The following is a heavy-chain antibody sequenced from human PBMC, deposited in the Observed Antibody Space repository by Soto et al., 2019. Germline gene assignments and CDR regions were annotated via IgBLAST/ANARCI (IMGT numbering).Heavy chain of an antibody. CDR3: ARHSCSITRRPYYYYGLDV. D-gene: IGHD2-2*01. CDR1: GYSFTSYW. CDR2: IYPGDSET. V-gene: IGHV5-51*01. J-gene: IGHJ6*02. Sequence: PGESLKISCKASGYSFTSYWIGWVRQMPGKGLEWVGIIYPGDSETRYSPSFQGQVTISPDKSISTAYLQWSSLKASDTAMYYCARHSCSITRRPYYYYGLDVWGQGTTVTASS.